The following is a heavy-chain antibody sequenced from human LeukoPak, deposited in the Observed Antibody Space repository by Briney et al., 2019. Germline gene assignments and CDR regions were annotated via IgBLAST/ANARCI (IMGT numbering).Heavy chain of an antibody. J-gene: IGHJ6*02. D-gene: IGHD3/OR15-3a*01. CDR3: ARFPVRTSPPPPHYYCMHV. CDR2: IIPSFGRA. Sequence: GASVTVSFKASGGTFTSYAISWVGQAPGQGREGMGRIIPSFGRANYPHNFPVGVTITPDKSTSPPSMELSSLRSEHTAVYFCARFPVRTSPPPPHYYCMHVRGQGTTVTVS. V-gene: IGHV1-69*06. CDR1: GGTFTSYA.